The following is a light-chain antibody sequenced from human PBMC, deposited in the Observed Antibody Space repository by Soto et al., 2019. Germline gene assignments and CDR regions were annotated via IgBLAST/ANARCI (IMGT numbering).Light chain of an antibody. J-gene: IGKJ4*01. CDR2: DAS. V-gene: IGKV3-15*01. Sequence: EIVLTQSPGTLSLSPGERVTFSCRATQTIGNNLAWYLQRPGQAPRLLIYDASTRATGIPARLSGSGSGTEFTLTISSLESQDFAVYYCQQYYKWPLTFGGGTKVDI. CDR1: QTIGNN. CDR3: QQYYKWPLT.